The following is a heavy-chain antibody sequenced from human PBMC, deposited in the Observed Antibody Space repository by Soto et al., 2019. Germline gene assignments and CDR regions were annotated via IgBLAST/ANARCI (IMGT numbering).Heavy chain of an antibody. D-gene: IGHD5-18*01. CDR1: GYTFTSYG. Sequence: QVQLVQSGAEVKKPGASVKVSCKASGYTFTSYGISWVRQAPGQGLEWMGWISAYNGNTNYAQKLHGRVTMTTDTTTSTAYMELRSLRSDDTAVYYCASVKYSPPYYYYGMDVWGQGTTFTVSS. CDR3: ASVKYSPPYYYYGMDV. J-gene: IGHJ6*02. V-gene: IGHV1-18*01. CDR2: ISAYNGNT.